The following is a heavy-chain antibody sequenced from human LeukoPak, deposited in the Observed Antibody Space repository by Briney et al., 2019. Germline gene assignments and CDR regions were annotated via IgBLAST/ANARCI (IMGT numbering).Heavy chain of an antibody. CDR1: GFTFSSYS. Sequence: GGSLRLSCAASGFTFSSYSMNWVRQAPGKGLEWASSISSSSSYIYYADSVKGRFTISRDNAKNSLYLQMNSLRAEDTAVYYCARDPVVAVDYWGQGTLVTVSS. J-gene: IGHJ4*02. CDR3: ARDPVVAVDY. CDR2: ISSSSSYI. D-gene: IGHD2-15*01. V-gene: IGHV3-21*01.